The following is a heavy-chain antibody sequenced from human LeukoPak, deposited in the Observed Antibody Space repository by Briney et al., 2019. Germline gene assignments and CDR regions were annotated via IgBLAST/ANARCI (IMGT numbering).Heavy chain of an antibody. CDR1: GFTFGDYA. Sequence: GGSLRLTCTASGFTFGDYAMSWIRQAPGKGLEWVGFIRSKAYGETADYAASVKGRFTISRDDSKAIAYLQMNSLKTEDTAVYHCTRDRGAYNLYDYWGQGTLVTVSS. CDR3: TRDRGAYNLYDY. CDR2: IRSKAYGETA. D-gene: IGHD1-1*01. V-gene: IGHV3-49*03. J-gene: IGHJ4*02.